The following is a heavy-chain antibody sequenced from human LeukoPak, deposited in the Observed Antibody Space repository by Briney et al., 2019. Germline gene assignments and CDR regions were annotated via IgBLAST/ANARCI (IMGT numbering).Heavy chain of an antibody. CDR3: ARVSISGVSGATGAFDI. CDR1: GFTFSSYD. V-gene: IGHV3-13*01. CDR2: IGTAGDT. J-gene: IGHJ3*02. Sequence: PGGPLRLSCAASGFTFSSYDMHWVRQATGKGLEWVSAIGTAGDTYYPGSVKGRFTISRENAKNSLYLQMNSLRAGDTAVYYCARVSISGVSGATGAFDIWGQGTMVNVSS. D-gene: IGHD5-12*01.